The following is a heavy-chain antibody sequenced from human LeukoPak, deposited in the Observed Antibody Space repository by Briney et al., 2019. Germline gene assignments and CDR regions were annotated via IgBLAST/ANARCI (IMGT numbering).Heavy chain of an antibody. CDR1: GFTFSNAW. Sequence: PGGSLRLSCAASGFTFSNAWMSRVRQAPGKGLEWVGRIKSKTDGGTTDYAASVQGRFTISRDDSKNTLYLQMNSLKTVDTAVYYCTTYYGSTAWIDYWGQGTLVTVSS. CDR2: IKSKTDGGTT. D-gene: IGHD3-10*01. CDR3: TTYYGSTAWIDY. J-gene: IGHJ4*02. V-gene: IGHV3-15*01.